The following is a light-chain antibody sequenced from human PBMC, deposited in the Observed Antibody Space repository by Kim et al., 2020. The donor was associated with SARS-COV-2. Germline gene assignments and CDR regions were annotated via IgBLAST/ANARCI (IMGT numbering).Light chain of an antibody. CDR3: QQYGSSPYT. Sequence: LFPGERAPLSCRASQSFSSSYLAWYQQKPGPAPRHLICGASSRATGIPVRFSGSGAGTDFTLTISRLEPEDFAVYYCQQYGSSPYTFGQGTKLEI. CDR1: QSFSSSY. CDR2: GAS. J-gene: IGKJ2*01. V-gene: IGKV3-20*01.